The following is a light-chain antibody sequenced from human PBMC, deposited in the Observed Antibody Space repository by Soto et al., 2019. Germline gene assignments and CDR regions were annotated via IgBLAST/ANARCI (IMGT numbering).Light chain of an antibody. V-gene: IGKV3-20*01. Sequence: EIVLTQSPGTLSLSPRGRATLSCRASQSVSRNYVAWYQQKPGQSPRLLIYGASNRASGIPDRFSGSASGADFTLSIARLEPEDFAMYYCQQYGSTPLTFGGGTKVEIK. J-gene: IGKJ4*01. CDR3: QQYGSTPLT. CDR2: GAS. CDR1: QSVSRNY.